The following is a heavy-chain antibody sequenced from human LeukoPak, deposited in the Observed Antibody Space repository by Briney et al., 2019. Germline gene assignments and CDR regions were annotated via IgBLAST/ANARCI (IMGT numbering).Heavy chain of an antibody. CDR3: ARGGITMVRGVTYYYYYGMDV. CDR1: GGSFSGYY. J-gene: IGHJ6*02. Sequence: PSETLSLTCAVYGGSFSGYYWSWIRQPPGKGLEWIGEINHSGSTNYNPSLKSRVTISVDTSKNQFSLKLSSVTAADTAVYYCARGGITMVRGVTYYYYYGMDVWGQGTTVTVSS. D-gene: IGHD3-10*01. CDR2: INHSGST. V-gene: IGHV4-34*01.